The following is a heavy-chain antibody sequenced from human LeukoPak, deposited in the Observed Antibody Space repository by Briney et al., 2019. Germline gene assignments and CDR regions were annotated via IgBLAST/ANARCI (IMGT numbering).Heavy chain of an antibody. D-gene: IGHD5-12*01. V-gene: IGHV4-30-2*01. CDR1: GGSISSGGYS. Sequence: PSETLSLTCAVSGGSISSGGYSWSWIRQPPGKGLEWIGYIYHSGSTYYNPSLKSRVTISVDRSKNQFSLKLSSVTAADTAVCYCARAPDGYLDPWGQGTLVTVSS. J-gene: IGHJ5*02. CDR2: IYHSGST. CDR3: ARAPDGYLDP.